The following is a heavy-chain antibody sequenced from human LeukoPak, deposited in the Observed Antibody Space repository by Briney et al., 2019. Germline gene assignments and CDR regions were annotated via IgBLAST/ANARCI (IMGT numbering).Heavy chain of an antibody. CDR1: GFTFSSYA. D-gene: IGHD1-7*01. J-gene: IGHJ4*02. CDR2: ISGSGGST. CDR3: AKAYNWNYLSYFDY. Sequence: GGSLRLSCAASGFTFSSYAMSWVRQAPGKGLEWASAISGSGGSTYYADSVKGRFTISRDNSRNTLYLQMNSLRAEDTAVYYCAKAYNWNYLSYFDYWGQGTLVTVSS. V-gene: IGHV3-23*01.